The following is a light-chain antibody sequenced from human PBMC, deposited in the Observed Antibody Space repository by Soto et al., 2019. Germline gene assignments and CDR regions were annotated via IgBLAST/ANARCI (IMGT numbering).Light chain of an antibody. Sequence: DIQWTQSPSFLSASVGDRVTITCRASQTISSWLAWYQQTRGKVPKRXIYGASSLQGGVPSMFSGSGAGTEFTRTISSLQPEDFATYYCLQHNSYTLTFGGGTKVDIK. CDR1: QTISSW. J-gene: IGKJ4*01. CDR3: LQHNSYTLT. CDR2: GAS. V-gene: IGKV1-9*01.